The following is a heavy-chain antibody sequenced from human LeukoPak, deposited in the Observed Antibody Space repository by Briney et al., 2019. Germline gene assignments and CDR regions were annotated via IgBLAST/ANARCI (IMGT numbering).Heavy chain of an antibody. J-gene: IGHJ4*02. CDR1: GFTFSNYW. D-gene: IGHD5-18*01. V-gene: IGHV3-33*08. CDR2: IWYDGSNK. Sequence: GGSLRLSCAASGFTFSNYWMHWVRQAPGKGLEWVAVIWYDGSNKYYADSVKGRFTISRDNSKNTLYLQMNSLRAEDTAVYYCARGVSYSYGYGYFDYWGQGTLVTVSS. CDR3: ARGVSYSYGYGYFDY.